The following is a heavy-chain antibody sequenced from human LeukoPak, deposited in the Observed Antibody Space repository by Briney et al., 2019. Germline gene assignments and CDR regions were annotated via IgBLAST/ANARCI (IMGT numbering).Heavy chain of an antibody. CDR2: INPNSGGT. D-gene: IGHD3-16*02. J-gene: IGHJ4*02. CDR1: GYTFTGYY. V-gene: IGHV1-2*02. CDR3: ARVWGSYRYPFDY. Sequence: ASVKVSSKASGYTFTGYYMHWVRQAPGQGLEWMGWINPNSGGTNYAQKFQGRVTMTRDTSISTAYMELSRLRSDDTAVYYCARVWGSYRYPFDYWGQGTLVTVSS.